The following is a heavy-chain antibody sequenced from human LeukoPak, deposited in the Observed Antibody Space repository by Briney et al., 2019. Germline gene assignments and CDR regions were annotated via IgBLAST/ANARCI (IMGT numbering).Heavy chain of an antibody. J-gene: IGHJ2*01. CDR1: GGSISSGGYY. D-gene: IGHD3-10*01. Sequence: SGTLSLTCTVSGGSISSGGYYWSWIRQPPGKGLEWIGYIYHSGSTYYNPSLKSRVTISVDTSKNQFSLKLSSVTAADTAVYYCAVSERRGYWYFDLWGRGTLVTVSS. CDR2: IYHSGST. CDR3: AVSERRGYWYFDL. V-gene: IGHV4-30-2*02.